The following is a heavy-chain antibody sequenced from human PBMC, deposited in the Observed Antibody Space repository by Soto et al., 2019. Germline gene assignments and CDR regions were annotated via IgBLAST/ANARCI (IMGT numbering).Heavy chain of an antibody. D-gene: IGHD6-13*01. Sequence: HPGGSLRLSCAASGFTFSSYWMSWVRQAPGKGLEWVSYISGSGTTIDYADSVNGRFTISRDNAKNSLYLQMNSLRAEDTAVYYCARDHVRGSSWYIDYWGQGTLVTVSS. CDR1: GFTFSSYW. CDR2: ISGSGTTI. CDR3: ARDHVRGSSWYIDY. V-gene: IGHV3-48*04. J-gene: IGHJ4*02.